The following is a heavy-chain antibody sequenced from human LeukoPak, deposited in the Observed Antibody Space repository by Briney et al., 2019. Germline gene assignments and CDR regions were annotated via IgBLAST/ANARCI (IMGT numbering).Heavy chain of an antibody. J-gene: IGHJ5*02. CDR1: GASNTSFY. CDR3: ARKVPKMGWFDP. V-gene: IGHV4-4*09. Sequence: PSETLSLSCIVSGASNTSFYWSWLRQPPGKGLEWIGYTHPSGNSNYSPSLESRVTISVDTSTNQFSLKLKSVTAADTAVYYCARKVPKMGWFDPWGQGTLVTVSS. CDR2: THPSGNS. D-gene: IGHD5-24*01.